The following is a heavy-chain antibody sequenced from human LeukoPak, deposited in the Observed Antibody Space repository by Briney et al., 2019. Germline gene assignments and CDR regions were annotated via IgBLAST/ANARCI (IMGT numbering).Heavy chain of an antibody. V-gene: IGHV3-23*01. J-gene: IGHJ4*02. CDR1: GFTSSYYA. Sequence: GGSLRLSCAVSGFTSSYYAMSWVRQAPGKGLEWVSCISTSATNTYYADSVKGRFTISRDDSKNTLYPQMNSLRAEDTALYYCAKGGPTGDLRSPGRDWWGQRTLVTVSS. D-gene: IGHD7-27*01. CDR2: ISTSATNT. CDR3: AKGGPTGDLRSPGRDW.